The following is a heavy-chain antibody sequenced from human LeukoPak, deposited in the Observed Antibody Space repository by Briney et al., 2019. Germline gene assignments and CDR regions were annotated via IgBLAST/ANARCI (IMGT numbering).Heavy chain of an antibody. V-gene: IGHV1-2*06. CDR2: INPNSGGT. D-gene: IGHD6-6*01. CDR1: GYTFTSYG. CDR3: ARETAAPVNWFDP. Sequence: ASVKVSCKASGYTFTSYGISWVRQAPGQGLEWMGRINPNSGGTNYAQKFQGRVTMTRDTSISTAYMELSRLRSDDTAVYYCARETAAPVNWFDPWGQGTLVTVSS. J-gene: IGHJ5*02.